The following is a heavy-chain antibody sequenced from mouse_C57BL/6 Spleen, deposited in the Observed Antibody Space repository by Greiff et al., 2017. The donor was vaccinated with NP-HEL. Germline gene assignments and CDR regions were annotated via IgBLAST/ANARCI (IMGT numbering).Heavy chain of an antibody. D-gene: IGHD2-5*01. CDR1: GFTFSDYG. V-gene: IGHV5-17*01. J-gene: IGHJ3*01. Sequence: EVKLVESRGGLVKPGGSLKLSCAASGFTFSDYGMHWVRQAPEKGLEWVAYISSGSSTIYYADTVKGRFTISRDNAKNTLFLQMTSLRSEDTAMYYCARRDYSNPFAYWGQGTLVTVSA. CDR2: ISSGSSTI. CDR3: ARRDYSNPFAY.